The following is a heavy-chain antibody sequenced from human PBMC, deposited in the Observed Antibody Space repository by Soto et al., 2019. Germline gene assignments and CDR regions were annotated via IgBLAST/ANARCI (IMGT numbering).Heavy chain of an antibody. V-gene: IGHV5-51*01. D-gene: IGHD3-22*01. J-gene: IGHJ4*02. CDR3: ARSAHYYDSSGYSKHLDE. CDR2: IYPGDSDT. CDR1: GYSFTSYW. Sequence: GASLKISCKGSGYSFTSYWIGWVRQMPGKGLEWMGIIYPGDSDTRYSPSFQGQVTISADKSISTAYLQWSSLKASDTAMYYCARSAHYYDSSGYSKHLDESAQGTPVT.